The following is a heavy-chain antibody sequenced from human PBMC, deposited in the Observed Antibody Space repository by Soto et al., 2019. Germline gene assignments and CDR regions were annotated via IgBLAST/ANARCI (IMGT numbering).Heavy chain of an antibody. CDR3: AHRRYSRSSFDY. CDR1: GFSLTTHGVS. CDR2: IYWNDDK. D-gene: IGHD6-6*01. J-gene: IGHJ4*02. V-gene: IGHV2-5*01. Sequence: SAPMLVNRTQTLPLTCSFFGFSLTTHGVSVGWILQSPGKALGWLALIYWNDDKRYSPSLKSRLTITKDTSKNQVVLTMTNMDPVDTATYYCAHRRYSRSSFDYWGQGTLVTVSS.